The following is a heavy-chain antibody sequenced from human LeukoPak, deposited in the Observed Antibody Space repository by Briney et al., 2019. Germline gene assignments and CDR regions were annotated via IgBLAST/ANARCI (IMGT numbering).Heavy chain of an antibody. CDR2: MNPNSGGT. D-gene: IGHD3-9*01. CDR3: ARDLSLDY. J-gene: IGHJ4*02. V-gene: IGHV1-2*02. CDR1: GYTFTGYY. Sequence: ASVKVSCKASGYTFTGYYIHWVRQAPGQGLEWMGWMNPNSGGTNYAQTFQGRVAMTRDTSITTAYMELSRLRSDDTAVYYCARDLSLDYWGQGTLVTVSS.